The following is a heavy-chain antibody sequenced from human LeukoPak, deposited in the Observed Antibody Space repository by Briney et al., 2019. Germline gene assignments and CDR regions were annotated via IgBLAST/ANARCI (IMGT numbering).Heavy chain of an antibody. V-gene: IGHV3-20*04. Sequence: GGSLRLSCEGSGFTFDDYGMSWVRQDQGKGLEWVSGINWNGGRTGYADSVKGRFAISRDNAKNSLFLQMNSLRAEDTALYYCARAKYYYYSTTYLDAFDIWGQGTMVTVSS. CDR2: INWNGGRT. J-gene: IGHJ3*02. CDR3: ARAKYYYYSTTYLDAFDI. CDR1: GFTFDDYG. D-gene: IGHD3-22*01.